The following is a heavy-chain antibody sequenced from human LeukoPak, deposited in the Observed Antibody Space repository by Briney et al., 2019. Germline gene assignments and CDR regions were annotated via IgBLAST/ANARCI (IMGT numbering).Heavy chain of an antibody. CDR2: IKGDGIST. CDR3: AKDHYWSIDY. J-gene: IGHJ4*02. CDR1: GFTFTTYW. D-gene: IGHD3-3*01. V-gene: IGHV3-74*01. Sequence: GGSLRLSCAASGFTFTTYWMHWVRQAPGQGLVWVSRIKGDGISTNYADSVKGRFTISRDIAKNTLYLQMNSLRAEDTGVYYCAKDHYWSIDYWGRGTLVTVSS.